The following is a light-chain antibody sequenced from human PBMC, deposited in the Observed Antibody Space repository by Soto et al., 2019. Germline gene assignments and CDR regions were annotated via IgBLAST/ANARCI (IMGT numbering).Light chain of an antibody. Sequence: EIVMTQSPATLSVSPGERATLSCRASQSVSSNLAWYQQKPGQAPRLLIYGASTRATGIPARFRGSGSGTEFTLTISSLQSEDFAVYYCQQYNTCPWTFGQGTKVEIK. V-gene: IGKV3-15*01. CDR3: QQYNTCPWT. CDR1: QSVSSN. J-gene: IGKJ1*01. CDR2: GAS.